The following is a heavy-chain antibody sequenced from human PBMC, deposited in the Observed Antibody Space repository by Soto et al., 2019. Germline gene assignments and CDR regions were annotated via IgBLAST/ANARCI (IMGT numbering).Heavy chain of an antibody. Sequence: PSETLSLTCTVSGGSISSYYWSWIRQPPGKGLEWIGYIYYSGSTNYNPSLKSRVTISVDTSKNQFSLKLSSVTAADTAVYYCARDKYSYGYTNYYYYGMDVWGQGTTVTVS. CDR2: IYYSGST. V-gene: IGHV4-59*01. D-gene: IGHD5-18*01. CDR1: GGSISSYY. J-gene: IGHJ6*02. CDR3: ARDKYSYGYTNYYYYGMDV.